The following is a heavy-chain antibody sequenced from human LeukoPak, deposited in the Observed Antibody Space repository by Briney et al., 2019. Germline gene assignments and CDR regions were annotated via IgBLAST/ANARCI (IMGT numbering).Heavy chain of an antibody. CDR2: IWYDGSNK. V-gene: IGHV3-33*01. J-gene: IGHJ4*02. CDR1: GFTFSSYG. CDR3: ARDQVVPAAISWGEYYFDY. Sequence: PGRSLRLSCAASGFTFSSYGMHWVRQAPGKGLEWVAVIWYDGSNKYYADSVKGRFTISRDNSKNTLYLQMNSLRAEDTAVYYCARDQVVPAAISWGEYYFDYWGQGTLVTVSS. D-gene: IGHD2-2*02.